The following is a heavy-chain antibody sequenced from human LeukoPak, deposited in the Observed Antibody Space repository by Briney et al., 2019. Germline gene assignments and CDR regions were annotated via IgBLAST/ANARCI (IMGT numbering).Heavy chain of an antibody. D-gene: IGHD6-13*01. Sequence: PSETLSLTCAVSGGSISSGGYSWSWIRQPPGKGLEWIGYIYYSGSTNYNPSLKSRVTISVDTSKNQFSLKLSSVTAADTAVYHCARGLDKQPGSSWPFDYWGQGTLVTVSS. J-gene: IGHJ4*02. CDR1: GGSISSGGYS. V-gene: IGHV4-30-4*07. CDR3: ARGLDKQPGSSWPFDY. CDR2: IYYSGST.